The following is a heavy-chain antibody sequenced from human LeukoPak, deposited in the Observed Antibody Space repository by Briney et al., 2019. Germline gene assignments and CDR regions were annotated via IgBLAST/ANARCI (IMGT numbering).Heavy chain of an antibody. CDR3: ARDGSNWSNDYYHGVDV. D-gene: IGHD4-11*01. Sequence: SETLSLTCTVSGGSISSSSYYWGWIRQPPGKGLEWIGSIYYSGSTYYNPSLKSRVTISVDTSKNQFSLKLSSVTAADTAVYYCARDGSNWSNDYYHGVDVWGQGTTVTVSS. CDR1: GGSISSSSYY. V-gene: IGHV4-39*02. CDR2: IYYSGST. J-gene: IGHJ6*02.